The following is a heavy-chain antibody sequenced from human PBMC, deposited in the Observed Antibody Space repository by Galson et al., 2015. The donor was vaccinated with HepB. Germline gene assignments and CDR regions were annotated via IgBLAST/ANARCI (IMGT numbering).Heavy chain of an antibody. CDR1: GFTFSSYS. D-gene: IGHD3-22*01. CDR3: ARDRPGWHYYDSSGPYYFDY. J-gene: IGHJ4*02. Sequence: SLRLSCAASGFTFSSYSMNWVRQAPGKGLEWVSSISSSSSYIYHADSVKGRFTISRDNAKNSLYLQMNSLRAEDTAVYYCARDRPGWHYYDSSGPYYFDYWGQGTLVTVSS. CDR2: ISSSSSYI. V-gene: IGHV3-21*01.